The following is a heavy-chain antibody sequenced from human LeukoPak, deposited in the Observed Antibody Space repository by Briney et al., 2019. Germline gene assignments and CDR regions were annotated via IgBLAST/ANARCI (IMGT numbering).Heavy chain of an antibody. CDR2: IYYSGST. CDR1: GGSISSDY. Sequence: PSETLSLTCTVSGGSISSDYWSWIRQPPGKGLEWIGYIYYSGSTNYNPSLKSRVTISVDTSKNQFSLMLTSVNAADTAVYYCARQRPHYCSSTSCSAYNWFDPWGQGTLVTVSS. J-gene: IGHJ5*02. CDR3: ARQRPHYCSSTSCSAYNWFDP. V-gene: IGHV4-59*08. D-gene: IGHD2-2*01.